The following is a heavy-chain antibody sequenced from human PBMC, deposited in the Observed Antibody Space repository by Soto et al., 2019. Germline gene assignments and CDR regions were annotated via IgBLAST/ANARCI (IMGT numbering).Heavy chain of an antibody. J-gene: IGHJ4*02. Sequence: GGSLRLSCAASGFTFSSYAMSWVRQAPGKGLEWVSAISGSGGSTYYADSVKGRFTISRDNSKNTLYLQMNSLRAEDTAVYYCAKDLSCSSTRCYIDYWGQGTLVTVSS. CDR1: GFTFSSYA. V-gene: IGHV3-23*01. CDR2: ISGSGGST. D-gene: IGHD2-2*02. CDR3: AKDLSCSSTRCYIDY.